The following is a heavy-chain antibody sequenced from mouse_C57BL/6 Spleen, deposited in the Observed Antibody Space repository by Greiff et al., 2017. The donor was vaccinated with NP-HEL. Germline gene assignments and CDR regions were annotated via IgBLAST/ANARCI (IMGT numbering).Heavy chain of an antibody. Sequence: VQLQQSGAELVRPGASVTLSCKASGYTFTDYEMHWVKQTPVHGLEWIGAIDPETGGTAYNQKFKGKAILTADKSSSTAYMELRSLTSEDSAVYYCTRDYGSSYRFAYWGKGTLVTVSA. D-gene: IGHD1-1*01. J-gene: IGHJ3*01. V-gene: IGHV1-15*01. CDR3: TRDYGSSYRFAY. CDR1: GYTFTDYE. CDR2: IDPETGGT.